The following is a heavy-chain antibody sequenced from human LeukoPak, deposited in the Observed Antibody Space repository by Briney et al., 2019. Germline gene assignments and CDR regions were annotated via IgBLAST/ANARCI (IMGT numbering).Heavy chain of an antibody. CDR2: IWYDGSNK. CDR3: ARDPSSGWFDY. J-gene: IGHJ4*02. V-gene: IGHV3-33*01. Sequence: GGSLRLSCAASGFTFSSYGMHWVRQAPGKGLEWVAVIWYDGSNKYYADSVKGRFTISRDSSKNTLYLQMNSLRAEDTAVYYCARDPSSGWFDYWGQGTLVTVSS. D-gene: IGHD6-19*01. CDR1: GFTFSSYG.